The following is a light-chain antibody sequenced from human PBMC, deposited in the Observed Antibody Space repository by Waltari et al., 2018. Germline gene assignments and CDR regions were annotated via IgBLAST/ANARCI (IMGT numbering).Light chain of an antibody. CDR3: SSYTSSGTLV. CDR2: DVS. J-gene: IGLJ2*01. V-gene: IGLV2-14*03. Sequence: QSALTQPASVSGSPGQSITISCSGTSNDIGSYNYISWYQQHPGRAPKLMIYDVSDGPSGLSDRFSGSKSGNTASLSISGLQAEDEADYYCSSYTSSGTLVFGGGTKLTVL. CDR1: SNDIGSYNY.